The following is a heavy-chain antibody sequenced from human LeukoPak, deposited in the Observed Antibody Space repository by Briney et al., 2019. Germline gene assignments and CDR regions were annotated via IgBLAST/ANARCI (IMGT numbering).Heavy chain of an antibody. Sequence: SETLSLTCTVSGGSISRSNYYWGWIRQPPGKGLEWIGSINYSGSTYYNPSLKSRVTVSVDTSKNQFSLRLSSVTAADTAVYYCARDGIYGETADYWGQGTLVTVSS. CDR1: GGSISRSNYY. J-gene: IGHJ4*02. CDR3: ARDGIYGETADY. CDR2: INYSGST. D-gene: IGHD4-17*01. V-gene: IGHV4-39*07.